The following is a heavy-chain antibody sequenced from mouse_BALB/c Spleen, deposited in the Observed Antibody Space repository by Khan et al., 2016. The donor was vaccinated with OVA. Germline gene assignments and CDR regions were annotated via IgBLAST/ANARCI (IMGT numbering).Heavy chain of an antibody. CDR3: ARSWAMDY. J-gene: IGHJ4*01. V-gene: IGHV5-15*02. CDR1: GFTFSDYG. CDR2: ISSLAYSI. Sequence: EVELVESGGGLVQPGGSRKLSCAASGFTFSDYGLAWVRQAPGKGPEWVAFISSLAYSIYYADTVTGRFTIPRENAKNPLYLEMSSLRSEDTAMYYCARSWAMDYWGQGTSVTVSS.